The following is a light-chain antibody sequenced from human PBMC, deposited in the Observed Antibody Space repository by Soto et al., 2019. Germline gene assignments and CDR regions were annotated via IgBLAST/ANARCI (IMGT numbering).Light chain of an antibody. CDR1: QTISSW. V-gene: IGKV1-5*01. J-gene: IGKJ1*01. CDR2: DAS. CDR3: QQYNSYSRA. Sequence: DIQMTQSPSTLSGSVGDRVTITCRASQTISSWLAWYQQKPGKAPKLLIFDASSLERGVPSRFSGSGSGTEFTLTISSLQPDDFATYYCQQYNSYSRAFGQGTKVDI.